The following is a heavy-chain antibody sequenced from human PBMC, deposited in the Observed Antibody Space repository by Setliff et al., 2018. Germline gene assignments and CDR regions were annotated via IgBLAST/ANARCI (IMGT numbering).Heavy chain of an antibody. D-gene: IGHD3-10*01. CDR1: GFTFSSYS. V-gene: IGHV3-21*01. CDR2: ISSSSSYI. Sequence: GGSLRLSCAASGFTFSSYSMNWVRQAPGKGLEWVSSISSSSSYIYYADSVKGRFTISRDNAKNSLYLQMNSLRAEDAAVYYCARRPPNGFGEFGNAFDIWGQGTMVIVSS. CDR3: ARRPPNGFGEFGNAFDI. J-gene: IGHJ3*02.